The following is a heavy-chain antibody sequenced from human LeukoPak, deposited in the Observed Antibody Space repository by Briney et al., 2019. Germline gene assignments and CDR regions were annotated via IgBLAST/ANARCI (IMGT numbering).Heavy chain of an antibody. CDR3: ARARGYDSSGYPAYYFD. CDR2: IYYSGSI. Sequence: PSETLSLTCTVSGGSISSSSYYWGWIRQPPGKGLEWIGNIYYSGSIYYNPSLKSRVTISLDTSKNQFSLKLSSVTAADTAVYHCARARGYDSSGYPAYYFD. CDR1: GGSISSSSYY. D-gene: IGHD3-22*01. J-gene: IGHJ4*01. V-gene: IGHV4-39*07.